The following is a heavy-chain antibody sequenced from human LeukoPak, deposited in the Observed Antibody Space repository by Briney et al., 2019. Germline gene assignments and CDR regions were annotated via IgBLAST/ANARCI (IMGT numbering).Heavy chain of an antibody. Sequence: SETLSLTCTVSGGSISSYYWSWIRQPPGKGLEWIGYIYYTGRTNYNPSLKSRVTISVDTSENQFSLKLSSVTAADTAVYYCARFAYCGSNCWYYFDYWGQRTLVTVSS. CDR3: ARFAYCGSNCWYYFDY. CDR2: IYYTGRT. V-gene: IGHV4-59*08. CDR1: GGSISSYY. D-gene: IGHD2-21*02. J-gene: IGHJ4*02.